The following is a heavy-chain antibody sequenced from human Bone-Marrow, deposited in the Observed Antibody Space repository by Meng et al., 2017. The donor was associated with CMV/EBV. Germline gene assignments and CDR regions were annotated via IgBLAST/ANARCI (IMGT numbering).Heavy chain of an antibody. CDR1: GFTFSSYA. Sequence: GESLKISCAASGFTFSSYAMNWVRQAPGKGLEWVSYISSSGSTIYYADSVKGRFTISRDNAKNSLYLQMNSLRAEDTAVYYCAGEKGWELRGDIWGQGTMVTVSS. V-gene: IGHV3-48*03. D-gene: IGHD1-26*01. CDR3: AGEKGWELRGDI. J-gene: IGHJ3*02. CDR2: ISSSGSTI.